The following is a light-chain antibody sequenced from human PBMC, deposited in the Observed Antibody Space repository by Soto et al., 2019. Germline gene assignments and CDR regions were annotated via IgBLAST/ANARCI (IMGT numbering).Light chain of an antibody. CDR2: DAS. CDR1: QSVSSY. V-gene: IGKV3-11*01. Sequence: EIVLTQSPATLSLSPGEEATLSCRASQSVSSYLAWYQQKPGQAPRLLIYDASNRATGLPARFSGSGSGTDFTLTISSLEPEDFAVYYCQQRSNWPLTFGGGTKVDIK. CDR3: QQRSNWPLT. J-gene: IGKJ4*01.